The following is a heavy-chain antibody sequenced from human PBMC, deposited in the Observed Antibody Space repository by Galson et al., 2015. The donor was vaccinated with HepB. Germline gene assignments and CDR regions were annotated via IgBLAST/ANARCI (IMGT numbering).Heavy chain of an antibody. D-gene: IGHD6-13*01. V-gene: IGHV3-43D*03. Sequence: SLRLSCAASGFTFDDYAMHWVRQAPGKGLEWVSLISWDGGSTYYADSVKGRFTISRDNSKNSLYLQMNSLRAEDTALYYCAKDMGEDSSSWPYYYYYGMDVWGQGTTVTVSS. CDR2: ISWDGGST. CDR3: AKDMGEDSSSWPYYYYYGMDV. J-gene: IGHJ6*02. CDR1: GFTFDDYA.